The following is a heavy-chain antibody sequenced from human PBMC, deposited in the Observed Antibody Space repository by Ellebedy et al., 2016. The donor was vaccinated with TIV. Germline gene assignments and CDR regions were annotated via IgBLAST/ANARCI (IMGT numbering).Heavy chain of an antibody. J-gene: IGHJ6*03. V-gene: IGHV3-9*01. CDR1: GFSFGDVA. D-gene: IGHD1-1*01. CDR3: VKGTGYYYYMDF. CDR2: ISFDSAHK. Sequence: SLKISXATSGFSFGDVAMHWVRQAPGRGLEWVSGISFDSAHKGYADSVKGRFTVSRDYAEKSVSLQMNNLRPDDTALYYCVKGTGYYYYMDFWGKGTTVTVSS.